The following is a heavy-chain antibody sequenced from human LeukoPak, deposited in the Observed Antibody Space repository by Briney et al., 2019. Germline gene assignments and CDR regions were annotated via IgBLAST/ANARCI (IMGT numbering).Heavy chain of an antibody. CDR3: ARVATFDY. J-gene: IGHJ4*02. CDR2: ISSDSSTI. Sequence: GGSLRLSCAASVLTFSIYSMNGVRQAPGKGLEWVSYISSDSSTIYADSVKGRFTISRDNAKNSLYLQMNSLRDEDTAVYYCARVATFDYWGQGTLVTVSS. D-gene: IGHD5-12*01. V-gene: IGHV3-48*02. CDR1: VLTFSIYS.